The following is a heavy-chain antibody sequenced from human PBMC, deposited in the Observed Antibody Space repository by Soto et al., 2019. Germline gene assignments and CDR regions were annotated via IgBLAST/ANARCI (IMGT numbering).Heavy chain of an antibody. Sequence: EVQLVESGGGLVKPGGSLRLSCAASGFTVSSYSMNWVRQAPGKGLEWVSSISSSSSYIYEADSVNGQSTITRDNDKNSLTLQMKSLRAEDTAVYYCSRAREGVGAGLFWGQGTMVTVSS. CDR2: ISSSSSYI. CDR1: GFTVSSYS. CDR3: SRAREGVGAGLF. D-gene: IGHD1-26*01. J-gene: IGHJ3*01. V-gene: IGHV3-21*01.